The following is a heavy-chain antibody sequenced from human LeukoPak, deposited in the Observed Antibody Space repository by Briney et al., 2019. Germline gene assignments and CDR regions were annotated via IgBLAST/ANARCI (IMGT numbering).Heavy chain of an antibody. CDR3: ARQSGPSAYYYYMGV. V-gene: IGHV4-39*01. CDR1: GGSISSNSYY. CDR2: IYYSGST. J-gene: IGHJ6*03. Sequence: SETLSLTCIVSGGSISSNSYYWGWIRQPPGKGLEWIGSIYYSGSTHYNPSLRSRVTISVDTSKNQFSLKLSSVTAADTAVFYCARQSGPSAYYYYMGVWGKGTTVTVSS. D-gene: IGHD3-3*01.